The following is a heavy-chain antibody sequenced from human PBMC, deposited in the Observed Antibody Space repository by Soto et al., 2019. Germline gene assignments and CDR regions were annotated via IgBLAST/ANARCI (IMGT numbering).Heavy chain of an antibody. Sequence: GXSVKVSCKASGYTFNSYGISWVRQAPGQGLEWMGWISVYSGNTNYAQKVEGRVTLTADTATSTAYMELRSLRTDDTAVYYCARDPRTYYYDSSGSPIDYWGPGTLVTVSS. D-gene: IGHD3-22*01. CDR1: GYTFNSYG. V-gene: IGHV1-18*01. J-gene: IGHJ4*02. CDR2: ISVYSGNT. CDR3: ARDPRTYYYDSSGSPIDY.